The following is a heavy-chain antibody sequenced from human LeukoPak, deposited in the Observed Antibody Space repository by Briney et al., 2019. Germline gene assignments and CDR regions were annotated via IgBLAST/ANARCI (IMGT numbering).Heavy chain of an antibody. Sequence: PGGSLRLSCAASGFTISDHFMDWVRQAPGKGLEWVGRTRNKNNRYTTDYAASVKGRFTISRDDSKNSLSLQMNSLITEDSAVYYCARSYCSRTDCNHGMDVWGQGTPVTVSS. CDR3: ARSYCSRTDCNHGMDV. V-gene: IGHV3-72*01. D-gene: IGHD2-2*01. J-gene: IGHJ6*02. CDR2: TRNKNNRYTT. CDR1: GFTISDHF.